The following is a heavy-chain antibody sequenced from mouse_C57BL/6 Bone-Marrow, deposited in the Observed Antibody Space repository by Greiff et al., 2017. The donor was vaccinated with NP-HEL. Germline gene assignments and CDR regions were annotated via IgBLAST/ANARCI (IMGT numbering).Heavy chain of an antibody. CDR1: GYTFTDYN. V-gene: IGHV1-22*01. D-gene: IGHD1-1*01. Sequence: EVQLQQSGPELVKPGASVKMSCKASGYTFTDYNMHWVKQSHGKSLEWIGYINPNNGGTSYNQKFKGKATLTVNKSSSTAYMELRSLTSEDSAVYYCARGAYYYGSSYAYYYAMGYWGQGTSVTVSS. CDR3: ARGAYYYGSSYAYYYAMGY. CDR2: INPNNGGT. J-gene: IGHJ4*01.